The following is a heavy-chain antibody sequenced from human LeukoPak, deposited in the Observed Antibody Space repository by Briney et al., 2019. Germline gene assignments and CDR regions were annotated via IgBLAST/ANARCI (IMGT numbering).Heavy chain of an antibody. CDR3: ARQFGSGYWYYYYMDV. V-gene: IGHV4-39*01. Sequence: SETLSLTCTVSGCSISSSSFYWGWIRQPPGKGLEWVGSIYDSGSTYDNPSLKSPVTISVDTSKNQFSLKLSSLTAADTAVYYCARQFGSGYWYYYYMDVWGKGTTVTVSS. D-gene: IGHD3-3*01. J-gene: IGHJ6*03. CDR2: IYDSGST. CDR1: GCSISSSSFY.